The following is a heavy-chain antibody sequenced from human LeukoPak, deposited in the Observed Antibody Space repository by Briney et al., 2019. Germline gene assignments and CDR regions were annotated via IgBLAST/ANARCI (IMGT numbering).Heavy chain of an antibody. V-gene: IGHV3-23*05. D-gene: IGHD5-18*01. J-gene: IGHJ4*02. CDR1: GFTVSNYG. Sequence: GGSLRLSCAASGFTVSNYGMNWVRQAPGKGLEWVSVTDTRGVITYHTDSVKGPFTISRDNSKNTLNLQMDSLRVEDTAVYYCGKGDTGVIRRYYLDFWGQGTLVTVSS. CDR2: TDTRGVIT. CDR3: GKGDTGVIRRYYLDF.